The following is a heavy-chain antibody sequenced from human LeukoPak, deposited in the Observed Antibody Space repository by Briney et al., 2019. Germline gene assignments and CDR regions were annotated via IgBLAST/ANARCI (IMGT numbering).Heavy chain of an antibody. CDR2: IYYSGST. D-gene: IGHD4-17*01. CDR3: ARVPRSHDYGDFFDY. CDR1: GGSISSSSYY. Sequence: PSETLSLTCTVSGGSISSSSYYWGWIRQPPGKGLEWIGSIYYSGSTYYNPSLKSRVTISVDTSKNQFSLKLSSVTAADTAVYYCARVPRSHDYGDFFDYWGQGTLVTASS. J-gene: IGHJ4*02. V-gene: IGHV4-39*07.